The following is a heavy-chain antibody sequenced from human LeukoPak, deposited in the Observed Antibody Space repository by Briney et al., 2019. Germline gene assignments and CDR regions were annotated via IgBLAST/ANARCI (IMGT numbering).Heavy chain of an antibody. Sequence: SETLSLTCTVSGGSVSSGSYYWGWIRQPPGKGLEWIGNIYYSGSTYYNPSLKSRVTMSVETSKNQFSLKLSSVTAADTAVYYCARGRAAMDYFDYWGQGTLVTVSS. CDR3: ARGRAAMDYFDY. V-gene: IGHV4-39*07. CDR1: GGSVSSGSYY. D-gene: IGHD5-18*01. CDR2: IYYSGST. J-gene: IGHJ4*02.